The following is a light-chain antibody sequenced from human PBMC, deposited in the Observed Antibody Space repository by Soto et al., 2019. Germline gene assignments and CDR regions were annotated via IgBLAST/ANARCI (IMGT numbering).Light chain of an antibody. J-gene: IGLJ1*01. CDR2: DVS. CDR1: SSDVGGYND. Sequence: QSALTQPASVSGSPGQSITISCTGTSSDVGGYNDVSWYQQHPGKAPKVMIYDVSNRPSGVSNRFSGSKSGNTASPSISGLQAEDEADYYCSSYTSSSTYVFGTGTQLTVL. V-gene: IGLV2-14*01. CDR3: SSYTSSSTYV.